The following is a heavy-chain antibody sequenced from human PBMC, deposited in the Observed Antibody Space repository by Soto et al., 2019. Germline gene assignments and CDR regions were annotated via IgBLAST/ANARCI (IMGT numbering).Heavy chain of an antibody. CDR1: GGTFSSYT. D-gene: IGHD2-2*01. CDR3: ARGTSAHNYYYYYMDV. Sequence: GASVKVSCKASGGTFSSYTISWVRQAPGQGLEWMGRIIPILGIANYAQKFQGRVTITADKSTSTAYMELSSLRSEDTAVYYCARGTSAHNYYYYYMDVWGKGTTVTSP. J-gene: IGHJ6*03. V-gene: IGHV1-69*02. CDR2: IIPILGIA.